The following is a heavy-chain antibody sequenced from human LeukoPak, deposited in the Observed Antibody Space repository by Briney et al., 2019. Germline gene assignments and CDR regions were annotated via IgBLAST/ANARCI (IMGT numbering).Heavy chain of an antibody. CDR1: GFTFSSYA. Sequence: GGSLRLSCAASGFTFSSYAMSWVRQAPGKGLEWVSAISGSGGSTYYADPVKGRFTISRDNSKNTLYLQMNSLRAEDTAVYYCASSKPVLRFLEWSYFDYWGQGTLVTVSS. D-gene: IGHD3-3*01. CDR2: ISGSGGST. J-gene: IGHJ4*02. CDR3: ASSKPVLRFLEWSYFDY. V-gene: IGHV3-23*01.